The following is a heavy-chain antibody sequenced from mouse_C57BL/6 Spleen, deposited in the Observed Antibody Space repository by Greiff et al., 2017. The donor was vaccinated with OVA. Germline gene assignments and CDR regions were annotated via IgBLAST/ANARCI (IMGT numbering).Heavy chain of an antibody. J-gene: IGHJ4*01. Sequence: EVKLMESGPELVKPGASVKMSCKASGYTFTDYNMHWVKQSHGKSLEWIGYINPNNGGTSYNQKFKGKATLTVNKSSSTAYMELRSLTSEDSAVYYCARGGNYDYDGGLDAMDYWGQGTSVTVSS. V-gene: IGHV1-22*01. CDR1: GYTFTDYN. D-gene: IGHD2-4*01. CDR2: INPNNGGT. CDR3: ARGGNYDYDGGLDAMDY.